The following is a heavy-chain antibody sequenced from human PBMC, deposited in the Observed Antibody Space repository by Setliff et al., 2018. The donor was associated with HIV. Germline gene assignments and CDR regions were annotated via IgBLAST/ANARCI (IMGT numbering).Heavy chain of an antibody. CDR3: ARAPNRIGNMVRGVSGAYDI. D-gene: IGHD3-10*01. Sequence: KASETLSLTCAVYGGSFSGHYWSWIRQPPGKGLEWIGEINRNGNTNYNPSLKSRVTISVDTSKNQFSLKLSSVTAADTGLYFCARAPNRIGNMVRGVSGAYDIWGQGTMVTVSS. CDR2: INRNGNT. V-gene: IGHV4-34*01. CDR1: GGSFSGHY. J-gene: IGHJ3*02.